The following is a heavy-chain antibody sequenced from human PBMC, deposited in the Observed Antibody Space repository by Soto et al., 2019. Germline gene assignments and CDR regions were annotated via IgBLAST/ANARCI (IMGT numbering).Heavy chain of an antibody. V-gene: IGHV3-30*18. CDR3: AKDGYSGSYWSYFQH. Sequence: QVQLVESGGGVVQPGRSLRLSCAASGFTFSSYGMHWVRQAPGKGLEWVAVISYDGSNKYYADSVKGRFTISRDNSKNTLYLRMNSLRAEDTAVYYCAKDGYSGSYWSYFQHWGQGTLVTVSS. J-gene: IGHJ1*01. CDR1: GFTFSSYG. D-gene: IGHD1-26*01. CDR2: ISYDGSNK.